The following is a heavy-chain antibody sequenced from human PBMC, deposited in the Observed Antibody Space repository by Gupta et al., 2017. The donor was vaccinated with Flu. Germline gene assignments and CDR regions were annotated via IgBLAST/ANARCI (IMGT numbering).Heavy chain of an antibody. CDR3: ARSESGNDSGDY. CDR2: CQYTGST. Sequence: QVQLQESGPGLVKPSETLFLTCTVSGGSLSNYHWSWIRQPPGKGLEWIAYCQYTGSTTYSPSLESRVTISVDASENQFSLKLTSVTAADTAVYYCARSESGNDSGDYWGQGALVTVSS. CDR1: GGSLSNYH. D-gene: IGHD5-12*01. V-gene: IGHV4-59*08. J-gene: IGHJ4*02.